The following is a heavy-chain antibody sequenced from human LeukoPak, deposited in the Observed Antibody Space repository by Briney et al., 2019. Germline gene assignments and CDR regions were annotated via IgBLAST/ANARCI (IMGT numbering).Heavy chain of an antibody. D-gene: IGHD2-2*01. Sequence: MPSETLSLTCAVYGGFFSGYYWSWIRQPPGKGLEWIGEINHSGSTNYNPSLKSRVTISVDTSKNQFSLKLSSVTAADTAVYYCASIVVVPAAIFDYWGQGTLVTVSS. J-gene: IGHJ4*02. CDR1: GGFFSGYY. CDR3: ASIVVVPAAIFDY. V-gene: IGHV4-34*01. CDR2: INHSGST.